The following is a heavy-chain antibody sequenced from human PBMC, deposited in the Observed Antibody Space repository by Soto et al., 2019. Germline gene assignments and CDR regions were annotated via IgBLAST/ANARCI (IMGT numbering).Heavy chain of an antibody. D-gene: IGHD2-15*01. Sequence: QLRESGPGLVKPSETLSLTCTVSGGSINSNSYYWAWIRQTPGKGLAWIASIYFDGSTYYNPSLKSRVTRSVYTSKNQFSLMLTSVTTAYLAVYYCAKMMVAATRHTVFDSWGQVTLLTVSS. J-gene: IGHJ4*02. CDR2: IYFDGST. V-gene: IGHV4-39*01. CDR3: AKMMVAATRHTVFDS. CDR1: GGSINSNSYY.